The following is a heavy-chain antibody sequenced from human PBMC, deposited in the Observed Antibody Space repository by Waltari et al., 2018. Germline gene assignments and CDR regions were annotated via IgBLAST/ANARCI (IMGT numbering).Heavy chain of an antibody. D-gene: IGHD3-22*01. Sequence: EVQLVESGGGLVKPGGSLRLSCAASGFTFSSYSMNWVRQAPGKGLEWVSSISSSGGTIYYADSVKGRFTISRDYSKNTLYLQMNSLRAGDTAVYFCAKWDRVIVSEGGAFDIWGQGTMVTVSS. J-gene: IGHJ3*02. CDR3: AKWDRVIVSEGGAFDI. CDR2: ISSSGGTI. CDR1: GFTFSSYS. V-gene: IGHV3-21*04.